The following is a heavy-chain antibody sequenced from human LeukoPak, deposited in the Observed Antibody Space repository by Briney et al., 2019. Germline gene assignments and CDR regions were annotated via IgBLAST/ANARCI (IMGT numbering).Heavy chain of an antibody. V-gene: IGHV1-2*02. CDR3: ARDVFTGTSGAFDI. Sequence: ASVKVSCKASGYTFTGYYMHWVRQAPGQGLEWMGWINPNSGGTNYAQKFQGRVTMTRDTSISTAYMELSRLRSDDTAVYYCARDVFTGTSGAFDIWGQGQWSPSLQ. CDR1: GYTFTGYY. D-gene: IGHD1-14*01. CDR2: INPNSGGT. J-gene: IGHJ3*02.